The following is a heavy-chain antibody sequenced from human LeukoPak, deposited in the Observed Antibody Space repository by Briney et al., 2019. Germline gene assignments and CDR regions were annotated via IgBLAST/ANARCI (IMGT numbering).Heavy chain of an antibody. CDR1: GGSISGFY. D-gene: IGHD4-17*01. J-gene: IGHJ4*02. V-gene: IGHV4-4*07. CDR2: INPSGGT. CDR3: AREYGDLDY. Sequence: SETPSLTCTVSGGSISGFYWSWIRQPAGKGLEWIGRINPSGGTNYNPSLKSRVTMSTDTSSNKFSLNLRSVTAADTAVYYCAREYGDLDYWGRGTLVTVSS.